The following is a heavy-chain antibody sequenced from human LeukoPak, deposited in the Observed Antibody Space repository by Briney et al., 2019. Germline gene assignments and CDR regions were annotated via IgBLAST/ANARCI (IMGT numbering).Heavy chain of an antibody. CDR1: GGSISSGSYY. CDR3: ARVVAGMYYFDY. CDR2: IYYSGST. Sequence: PSETLSLTCTVSGGSISSGSYYWRWIRQPAGKGLEWIGRIYYSGSTYYNPSLKSRVTISVDTSKNQFSLKLSSVTAADTAVYYCARVVAGMYYFDYWGQGTLVTVSS. J-gene: IGHJ4*02. V-gene: IGHV4-39*01. D-gene: IGHD6-19*01.